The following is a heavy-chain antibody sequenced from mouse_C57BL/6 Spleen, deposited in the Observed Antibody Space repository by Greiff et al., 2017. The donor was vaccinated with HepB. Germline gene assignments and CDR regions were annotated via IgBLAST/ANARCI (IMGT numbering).Heavy chain of an antibody. CDR3: ARKGAAQAVYAMDY. Sequence: VQLQQSGPVLVKPGASVKMSCKASGYTFTDYYMNWVKQSHGKSLEWIGVINPYNGGTSYNQKFKGKATLTVDKSSSTAYMELNSLTSEDSAVYHCARKGAAQAVYAMDYWGQGTSVTVSS. V-gene: IGHV1-19*01. D-gene: IGHD3-2*02. J-gene: IGHJ4*01. CDR2: INPYNGGT. CDR1: GYTFTDYY.